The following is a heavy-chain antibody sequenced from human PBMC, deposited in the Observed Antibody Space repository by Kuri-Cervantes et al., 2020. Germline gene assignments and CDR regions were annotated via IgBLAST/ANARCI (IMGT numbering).Heavy chain of an antibody. CDR3: ARGGKYSSGPYYFDY. Sequence: SETLSLTCAVYGGSFSGYYWSWIRQPPGKGLEWIGEINHSGSTNYNPSLKSRVAISVDTSKNQFSLKLSSVTAADTAVYYCARGGKYSSGPYYFDYWGQGTLVTVSS. CDR1: GGSFSGYY. D-gene: IGHD6-25*01. CDR2: INHSGST. V-gene: IGHV4-34*01. J-gene: IGHJ4*02.